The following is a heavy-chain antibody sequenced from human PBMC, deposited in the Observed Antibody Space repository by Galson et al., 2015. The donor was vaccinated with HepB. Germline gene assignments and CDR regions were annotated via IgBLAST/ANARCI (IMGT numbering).Heavy chain of an antibody. J-gene: IGHJ5*02. CDR3: ARGEHGYRVSLFDP. V-gene: IGHV6-1*01. CDR1: GDSVSRTSAS. Sequence: CAISGDSVSRTSASWHCIRQSPSRGLEWLGRTYYRTKWYDDYEVSVRSRISINPDSSKNQVSLHQNTVTPEDTAVYYCARGEHGYRVSLFDPWGQGILVTVSS. D-gene: IGHD1-26*01. CDR2: TYYRTKWYD.